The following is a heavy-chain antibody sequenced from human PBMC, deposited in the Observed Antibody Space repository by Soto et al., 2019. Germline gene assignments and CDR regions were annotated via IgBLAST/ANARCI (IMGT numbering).Heavy chain of an antibody. J-gene: IGHJ6*02. Sequence: ASVKVSCKASGYTFTGYYMHWVRQAPGQGPEWMGWINPSSGGTNYAQKFQGRVTMTRDTSISTAYMELSRLRSDETAVYYCARDRGQRERSYYYYGMDVWGQGTTVTVSS. CDR3: ARDRGQRERSYYYYGMDV. V-gene: IGHV1-2*02. CDR1: GYTFTGYY. CDR2: INPSSGGT. D-gene: IGHD1-1*01.